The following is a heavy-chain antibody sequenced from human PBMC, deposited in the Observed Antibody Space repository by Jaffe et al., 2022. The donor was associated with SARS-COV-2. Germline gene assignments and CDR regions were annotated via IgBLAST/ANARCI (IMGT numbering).Heavy chain of an antibody. D-gene: IGHD3-10*01. Sequence: EVQLLESGGGLVQPGGSLRLSCAASGFTFSGYAMSWVRQAPGKGLDWVSTISGSGDSTYYADSVKGRFTISRDNSKNTLYLQMNSLRAEDTAVYYCAKDRPVNYNSGSSCLDYWGQGTLVTVSS. CDR1: GFTFSGYA. CDR2: ISGSGDST. J-gene: IGHJ4*02. CDR3: AKDRPVNYNSGSSCLDY. V-gene: IGHV3-23*01.